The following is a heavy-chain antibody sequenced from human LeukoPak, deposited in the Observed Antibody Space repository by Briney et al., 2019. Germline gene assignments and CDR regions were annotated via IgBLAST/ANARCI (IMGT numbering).Heavy chain of an antibody. J-gene: IGHJ4*02. Sequence: GGSLRLSCVASGFTFSAYTMNWVRQAPGKGLEWVSCISGDKSYIHYADSVKGRFTISRDNAKNSLYLQMNSLRAEEAAVYYCARAPGTIYSNYANPYSCGQGALVTASS. V-gene: IGHV3-21*01. CDR1: GFTFSAYT. CDR3: ARAPGTIYSNYANPYS. CDR2: ISGDKSYI. D-gene: IGHD4-11*01.